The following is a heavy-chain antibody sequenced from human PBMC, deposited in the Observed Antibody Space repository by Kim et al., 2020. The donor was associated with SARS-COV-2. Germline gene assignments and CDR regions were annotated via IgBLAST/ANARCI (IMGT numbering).Heavy chain of an antibody. J-gene: IGHJ4*02. V-gene: IGHV4-59*01. CDR1: GGSISSYY. Sequence: SETLSLTCTVSGGSISSYYWSWIRQPPGKGLEWIGYIYYSGSTNYNPSLKSRVTISVDTSKNQFSLKLSSVTAADTAVYYCARHYGDYGFGTLFDYWGQGTLVTVSS. D-gene: IGHD4-17*01. CDR3: ARHYGDYGFGTLFDY. CDR2: IYYSGST.